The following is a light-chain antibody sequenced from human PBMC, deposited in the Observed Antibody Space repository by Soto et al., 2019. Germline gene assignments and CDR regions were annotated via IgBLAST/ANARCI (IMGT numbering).Light chain of an antibody. CDR1: QSISNY. CDR3: QQSYSSLRGT. CDR2: AAS. Sequence: DIQMTQSPSSLSASVGDRVTITCRASQSISNYLNWDQQKPGKAPKLLIYAASNLQSGVPSRFSGSGSGTDFTLTISSLQPEDFATYYCQQSYSSLRGTFGQGTKVEIK. J-gene: IGKJ1*01. V-gene: IGKV1-39*01.